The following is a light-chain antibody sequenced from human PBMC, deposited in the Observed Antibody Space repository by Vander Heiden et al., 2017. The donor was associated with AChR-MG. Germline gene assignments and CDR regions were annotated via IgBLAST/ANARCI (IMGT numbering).Light chain of an antibody. CDR2: KAS. Sequence: LQMPQSPSTLSASVGDRVTITCRASQSISGWLAWYQQKPGQAPKLLIYKASSLESGVPSRFSGSGSGTEFTVTISSLQPDDFATYYCQQYTSYPLTFGGGTKVEIK. CDR1: QSISGW. J-gene: IGKJ4*01. V-gene: IGKV1-5*03. CDR3: QQYTSYPLT.